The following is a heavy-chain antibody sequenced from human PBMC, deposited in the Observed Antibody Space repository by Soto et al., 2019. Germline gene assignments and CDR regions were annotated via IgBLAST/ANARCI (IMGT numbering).Heavy chain of an antibody. D-gene: IGHD6-25*01. V-gene: IGHV4-59*01. CDR1: GVSISSYF. CDR3: ARIGGYHGPLDY. Sequence: SETLSLTXSVSGVSISSYFWSWIRQAPGRGLEWIGYTYHRGSTNYSPSLKSRVAISLDTSENQFSLKVNSVTAADTAVYYCARIGGYHGPLDYWGQGTPVTAPQ. J-gene: IGHJ4*02. CDR2: TYHRGST.